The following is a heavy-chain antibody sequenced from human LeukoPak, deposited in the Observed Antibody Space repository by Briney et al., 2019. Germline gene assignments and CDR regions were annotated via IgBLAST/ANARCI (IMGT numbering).Heavy chain of an antibody. Sequence: GSLRLSCAASGFTFRTYALYWVRQAPGKGLEWVAVISYDGSNKYHADSVKGRFTISRDNSKNTLYLQMNSLRAEDTAVYYCARSRLGRASAGKKYYYYGMDVWGQGTTVTVSS. V-gene: IGHV3-30*04. CDR3: ARSRLGRASAGKKYYYYGMDV. D-gene: IGHD6-13*01. J-gene: IGHJ6*02. CDR2: ISYDGSNK. CDR1: GFTFRTYA.